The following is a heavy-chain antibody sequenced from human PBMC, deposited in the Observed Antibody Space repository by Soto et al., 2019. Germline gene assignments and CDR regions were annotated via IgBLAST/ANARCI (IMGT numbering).Heavy chain of an antibody. J-gene: IGHJ5*02. Sequence: SETLSLTCSVSGGSVSSESYYWSRIRQTPGKGLEWIGNVENSGSTKYNPSLKSRVTISVDTSKNQFSLKLSSVTGADTAVYYCARERGDSHWIDPWGQGTLVTVSS. V-gene: IGHV4-61*01. CDR2: VENSGST. D-gene: IGHD2-21*01. CDR3: ARERGDSHWIDP. CDR1: GGSVSSESYY.